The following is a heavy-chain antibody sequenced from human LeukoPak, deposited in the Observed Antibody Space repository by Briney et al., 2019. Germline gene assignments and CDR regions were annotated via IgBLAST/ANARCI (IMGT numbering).Heavy chain of an antibody. CDR2: IYYSGST. CDR3: ARDNVVPAATAYNWFDP. V-gene: IGHV4-39*07. Sequence: PSETLSLTCTVSGGSISSSSYYWGWIRQPPGKGLEWIGSIYYSGSTYYNPSLKSRVTISVDTSKNQFSLKLSSVTAADTAVYYCARDNVVPAATAYNWFDPWGQGTLVTVSS. J-gene: IGHJ5*02. D-gene: IGHD2-2*01. CDR1: GGSISSSSYY.